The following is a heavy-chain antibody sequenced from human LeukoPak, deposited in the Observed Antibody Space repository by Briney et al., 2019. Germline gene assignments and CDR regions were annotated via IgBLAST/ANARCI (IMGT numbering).Heavy chain of an antibody. Sequence: PGGSLRLSCAASGFTFSSCWMSWVRQAPGKGLEWVDNIKQDGSEKYYVDSVKGRFTISRDNAKNSLYLQMNSLRAEDTAVYYCARVEGAFDIWGQGTMVTVSS. J-gene: IGHJ3*02. CDR1: GFTFSSCW. V-gene: IGHV3-7*01. CDR2: IKQDGSEK. CDR3: ARVEGAFDI.